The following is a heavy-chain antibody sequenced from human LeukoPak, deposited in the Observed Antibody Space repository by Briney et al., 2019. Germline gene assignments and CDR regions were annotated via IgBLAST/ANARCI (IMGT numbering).Heavy chain of an antibody. D-gene: IGHD1-1*01. J-gene: IGHJ4*02. V-gene: IGHV3-74*01. CDR1: RFTFNTYW. CDR2: IDSDGYST. CDR3: ASEGTTGTAWGPDY. Sequence: GGSLRLSCAASRFTFNTYWMHWVRQAPGKGLVWVSRIDSDGYSTAYADSVKGRFTISRDNAKNTLYLQMNSLRAEDTAVYYCASEGTTGTAWGPDYWGQGTLVTVSS.